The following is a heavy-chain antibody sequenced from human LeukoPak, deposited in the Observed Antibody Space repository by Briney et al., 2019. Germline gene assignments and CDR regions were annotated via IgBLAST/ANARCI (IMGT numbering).Heavy chain of an antibody. Sequence: QTGGSLRLSCAASGFTFSSYAMHWVRQAPGKGLEWVAVISYDGSDKYYADSVKGRFTISRDDSKSTLYLHMNSLRAEDTAVYYCARDYSPMTTVSRTYYFFHLDVWGEGTTVTVSS. CDR2: ISYDGSDK. D-gene: IGHD4-11*01. CDR3: ARDYSPMTTVSRTYYFFHLDV. V-gene: IGHV3-30-3*01. CDR1: GFTFSSYA. J-gene: IGHJ6*03.